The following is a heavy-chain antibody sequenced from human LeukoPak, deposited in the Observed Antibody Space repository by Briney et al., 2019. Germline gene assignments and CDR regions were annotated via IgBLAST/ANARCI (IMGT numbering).Heavy chain of an antibody. CDR3: ARGGEWLES. Sequence: KPSETLSLTCTVSGGSISSSYWSWVRQPPGKGLEWIGYIYYSGSTNYNLSLKSRVTISLDTSNNQFSLRVRPVTAADTAVYYCARGGEWLESWGQGTLVTVSS. CDR2: IYYSGST. CDR1: GGSISSSY. J-gene: IGHJ4*02. V-gene: IGHV4-59*12. D-gene: IGHD3-10*01.